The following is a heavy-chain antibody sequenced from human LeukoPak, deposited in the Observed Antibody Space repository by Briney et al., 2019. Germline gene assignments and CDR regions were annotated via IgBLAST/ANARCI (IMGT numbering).Heavy chain of an antibody. Sequence: SETLSLTCTVSGGSISSYYWSWLRQPPGEGLEWIGYIYYSGSTNYNPSLKSRVTISLDTSKNQFSLKLSSVTAADTAVYYCARRVVVVAANDKSDAFDMWGQGTVVTVSS. V-gene: IGHV4-59*01. D-gene: IGHD2-15*01. CDR3: ARRVVVVAANDKSDAFDM. J-gene: IGHJ3*02. CDR2: IYYSGST. CDR1: GGSISSYY.